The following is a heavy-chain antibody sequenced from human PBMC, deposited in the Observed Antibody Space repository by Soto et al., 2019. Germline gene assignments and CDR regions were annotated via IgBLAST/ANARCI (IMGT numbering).Heavy chain of an antibody. CDR1: GFIFDDYG. V-gene: IGHV3-20*04. Sequence: DVQLVESGGGVLRPGGSLRLSCAASGFIFDDYGMSWARQAPGKGLEWVSGVNWNGGSTGYADSVKGRFTISRDNAKNFLFLQMNSLRVEDTAFYYCVRGASLNFDYWGQGTLVTVSS. CDR2: VNWNGGST. J-gene: IGHJ4*02. D-gene: IGHD1-26*01. CDR3: VRGASLNFDY.